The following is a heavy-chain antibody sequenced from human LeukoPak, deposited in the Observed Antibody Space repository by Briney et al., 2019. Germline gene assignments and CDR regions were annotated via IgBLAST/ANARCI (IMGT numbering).Heavy chain of an antibody. Sequence: GGSLRLSCAASGFTFSSYAMSWVRQAPGKGLEWVSAISGSGGSTYYADSVKGRFTISRDNAKNSLYLQMNNLRAEDTAVYYCVGPDSQFDCWGQGILVTVSS. CDR3: VGPDSQFDC. CDR2: ISGSGGST. J-gene: IGHJ4*02. V-gene: IGHV3-23*01. D-gene: IGHD3-10*01. CDR1: GFTFSSYA.